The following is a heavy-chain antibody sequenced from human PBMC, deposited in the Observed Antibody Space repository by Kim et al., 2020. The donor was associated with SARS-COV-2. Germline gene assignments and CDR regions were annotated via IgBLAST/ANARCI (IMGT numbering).Heavy chain of an antibody. CDR1: GFIFNSYW. D-gene: IGHD5-12*01. Sequence: GGSLRLSCAASGFIFNSYWMSWVRQAPGKGLEWVANIKQDGSEKYYVDSVKGRFTISRDNAKKSLHLQMNSLRAEDTAVYYCAREEEMATTSYDVFDIWGQGTMVTVSS. J-gene: IGHJ3*02. CDR3: AREEEMATTSYDVFDI. CDR2: IKQDGSEK. V-gene: IGHV3-7*01.